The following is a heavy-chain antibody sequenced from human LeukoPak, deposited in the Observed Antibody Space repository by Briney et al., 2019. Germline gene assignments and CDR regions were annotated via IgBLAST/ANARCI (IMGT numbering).Heavy chain of an antibody. J-gene: IGHJ3*02. D-gene: IGHD6-19*01. Sequence: GGSLRLSCAASGFTFSSYGMHWVRQAPGKGLEWVAFIRYDGSNKYYADSVKGRFTISRDNSKNTLYLQMNSLRAEDTAVYYCAKIRGVRSVVDGTRDAFDIWGQGTMVTVSS. V-gene: IGHV3-30*02. CDR2: IRYDGSNK. CDR3: AKIRGVRSVVDGTRDAFDI. CDR1: GFTFSSYG.